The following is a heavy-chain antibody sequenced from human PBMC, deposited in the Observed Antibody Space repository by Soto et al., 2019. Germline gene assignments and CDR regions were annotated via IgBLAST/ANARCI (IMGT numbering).Heavy chain of an antibody. Sequence: QVQLVESGGGVVQPGRSLRLSCAASGFTFTSYTMHWVRQAPGKGLEWVAVVSYDGNNKYYADSVKGRFTISRDNSKNTRYLQMNSLGAEDTAVYYCARDEWYSGYDLDYWGQGTLVTVSS. CDR2: VSYDGNNK. D-gene: IGHD5-12*01. CDR3: ARDEWYSGYDLDY. CDR1: GFTFTSYT. V-gene: IGHV3-30-3*01. J-gene: IGHJ4*02.